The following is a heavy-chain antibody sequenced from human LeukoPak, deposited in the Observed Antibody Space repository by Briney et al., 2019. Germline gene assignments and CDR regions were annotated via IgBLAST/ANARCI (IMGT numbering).Heavy chain of an antibody. CDR1: GFTFSSYW. CDR2: INTDGSST. D-gene: IGHD1-7*01. Sequence: GGSLRLSCAASGFTFSSYWMHWVRQAPAKGLVWVSRINTDGSSTSYADSVKGRFTISRDNAQNTLFLQMNSLRAEDTAVYYCARGSQGNWNYAHYYYYMDVWGKGTTVTVSS. J-gene: IGHJ6*03. CDR3: ARGSQGNWNYAHYYYYMDV. V-gene: IGHV3-74*01.